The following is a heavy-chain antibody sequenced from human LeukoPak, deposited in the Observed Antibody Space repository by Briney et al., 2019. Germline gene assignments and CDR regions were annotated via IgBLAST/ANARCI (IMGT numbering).Heavy chain of an antibody. CDR1: GGSISSYY. Sequence: SETPSLTCTVSGGSISSYYWSWIRQPPGKGLEWIGYIYYSGSTNYNPSLKSRVTISVDTSKNQFSLKLSSVTAADTAVYYCARDNWNDDSFFDYWGQGTLVTVSS. CDR2: IYYSGST. J-gene: IGHJ4*02. V-gene: IGHV4-59*01. D-gene: IGHD1-20*01. CDR3: ARDNWNDDSFFDY.